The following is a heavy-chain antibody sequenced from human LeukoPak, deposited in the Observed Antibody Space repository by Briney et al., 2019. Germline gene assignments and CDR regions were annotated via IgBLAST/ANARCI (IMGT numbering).Heavy chain of an antibody. Sequence: GGSLRLSCAASGFNFSSYSMNWVRQAPGKGLEWVSSISSGSSYIYYADSVKGRFTISRDNAKNSLYLQMNSLRAEDTAVYYCARDDIAVATCFDYWGQGTLVTVSS. CDR2: ISSGSSYI. CDR1: GFNFSSYS. V-gene: IGHV3-21*01. CDR3: ARDDIAVATCFDY. D-gene: IGHD6-19*01. J-gene: IGHJ4*02.